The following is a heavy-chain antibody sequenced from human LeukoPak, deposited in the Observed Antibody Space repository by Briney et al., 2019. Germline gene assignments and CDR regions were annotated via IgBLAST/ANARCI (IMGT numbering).Heavy chain of an antibody. CDR3: ARAGWFGESRDDYYYYYGMDV. CDR1: GGTFSSYA. J-gene: IGHJ6*02. Sequence: SVKVSCKASGGTFSSYAISWVRQAPGQGLEWMGGIIPIFGTANYAQKFQGRVTITADESTSTAYMELSSLRSEDTAVYYCARAGWFGESRDDYYYYYGMDVWGQGTTVTVSS. CDR2: IIPIFGTA. D-gene: IGHD3-10*01. V-gene: IGHV1-69*13.